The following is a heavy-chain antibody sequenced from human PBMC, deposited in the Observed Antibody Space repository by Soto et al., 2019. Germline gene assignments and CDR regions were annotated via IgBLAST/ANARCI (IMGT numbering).Heavy chain of an antibody. V-gene: IGHV3-30*18. Sequence: QVQLVESGGGVVQPGRSLRLSCAASGFTFSSYGMHWVRQAPGKGLEWVAVISYDGSNKYYADSVKGRFTISRDNSKNTLYLQMNSLRAEDTAVYYCAKGMWLITDYFDYWGQGTLVTVSS. CDR1: GFTFSSYG. CDR3: AKGMWLITDYFDY. CDR2: ISYDGSNK. J-gene: IGHJ4*02. D-gene: IGHD3-16*01.